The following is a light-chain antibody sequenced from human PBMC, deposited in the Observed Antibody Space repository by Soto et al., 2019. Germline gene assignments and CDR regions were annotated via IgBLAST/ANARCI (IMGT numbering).Light chain of an antibody. V-gene: IGKV3-11*01. CDR1: ESVGTY. Sequence: EVVLTQSPATLSLSPGESATLSCRASESVGTYLAWYQQRPDQAPRLVIYDASTRATGIADRFSGSGSGTDFTLTISSLEPEDFAVYYCQQRSNWPRTFGQGTKVDIK. CDR2: DAS. CDR3: QQRSNWPRT. J-gene: IGKJ1*01.